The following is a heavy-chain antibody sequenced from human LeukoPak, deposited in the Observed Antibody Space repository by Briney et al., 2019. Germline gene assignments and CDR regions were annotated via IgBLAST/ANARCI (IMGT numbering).Heavy chain of an antibody. Sequence: SQTLSLTCADSGGTIRIGGYSWNWIRQPPGKGLEWIGYIYYNGSTYYNPSLKSRVTLSVDRPNNQFSLKLSSVTAADTAVYYCARAQLMFFGEPVWDYWGQGALVTVSS. CDR3: ARAQLMFFGEPVWDY. CDR2: IYYNGST. V-gene: IGHV4-30-2*01. J-gene: IGHJ4*02. D-gene: IGHD3-10*01. CDR1: GGTIRIGGYS.